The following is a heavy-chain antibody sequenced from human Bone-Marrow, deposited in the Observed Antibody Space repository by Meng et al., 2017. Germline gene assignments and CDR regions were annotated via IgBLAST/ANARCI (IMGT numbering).Heavy chain of an antibody. V-gene: IGHV2-5*02. J-gene: IGHJ5*02. Sequence: QITLKESGPTLVKPTQTLTLTCTCSGFSLSTSGVGVGWIRQPPGKALEWLALIYWDDDKRYSPSLKSRLTITKDTSKNQVVLTMTNMDPVDTATYYCAHSSWGVVAATWFDPWGQGTLVTVSS. D-gene: IGHD2-15*01. CDR1: GFSLSTSGVG. CDR2: IYWDDDK. CDR3: AHSSWGVVAATWFDP.